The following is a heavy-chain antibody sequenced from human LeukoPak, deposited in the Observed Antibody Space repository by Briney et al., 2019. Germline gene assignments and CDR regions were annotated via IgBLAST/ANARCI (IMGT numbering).Heavy chain of an antibody. Sequence: PGGSLRLSCAASGFTFSDYYMSWIRQAPGKGLEWVSYISSSGSTIYYADSVKGRFTISRDNAKNSLYLQMNSLRAEDTAVYYCARDRYYYDSSGKYDYWGQGTLVTVSS. CDR3: ARDRYYYDSSGKYDY. CDR1: GFTFSDYY. V-gene: IGHV3-11*01. CDR2: ISSSGSTI. J-gene: IGHJ4*02. D-gene: IGHD3-22*01.